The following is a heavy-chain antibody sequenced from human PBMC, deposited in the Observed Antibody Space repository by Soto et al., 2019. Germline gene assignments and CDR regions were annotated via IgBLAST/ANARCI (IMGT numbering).Heavy chain of an antibody. CDR3: AKVAQGDPLISDYGMDV. CDR1: GFPFSSYG. CDR2: VSYDGSDK. Sequence: PGGSLRLSCAASGFPFSSYGMHWVRQAPGKGLEWVAVVSYDGSDKYYADSVEGRFTGSRDNSKTTLYLQMNSLRIEDTAVYYCAKVAQGDPLISDYGMDVWGQGTTVTVSS. D-gene: IGHD2-21*02. J-gene: IGHJ6*02. V-gene: IGHV3-30*18.